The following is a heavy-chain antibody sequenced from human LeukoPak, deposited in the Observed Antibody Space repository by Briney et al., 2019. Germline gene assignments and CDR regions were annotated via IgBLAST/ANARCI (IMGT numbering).Heavy chain of an antibody. D-gene: IGHD2-8*01. CDR2: IYYSGST. CDR3: ARATPGVFGWFDP. V-gene: IGHV4-59*02. J-gene: IGHJ5*02. CDR1: GGSVSSYY. Sequence: SETLSLTCTVSGGSVSSYYWSRIRQPPGKGLEWIGYIYYSGSTNYNPSLKSRDTISVNTSKNQFSLKLSSVTAADTAVYYCARATPGVFGWFDPWGQGTLVTVSS.